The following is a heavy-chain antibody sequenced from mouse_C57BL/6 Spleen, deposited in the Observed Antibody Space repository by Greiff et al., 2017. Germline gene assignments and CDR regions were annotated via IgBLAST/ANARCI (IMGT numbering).Heavy chain of an antibody. CDR2: IDPSDSET. CDR3: ARDDYYGWFDY. D-gene: IGHD1-1*01. J-gene: IGHJ2*01. V-gene: IGHV1-52*01. CDR1: GYTFTSYW. Sequence: QVQLKQPGAELVRPGSSVKLSCKASGYTFTSYWMHWVKQRPIQGLEWIGNIDPSDSETHYNQKFKDKATLTVDKSSSTAYMQLSSLTSEDSAVYYCARDDYYGWFDYWGQGTTLTVSS.